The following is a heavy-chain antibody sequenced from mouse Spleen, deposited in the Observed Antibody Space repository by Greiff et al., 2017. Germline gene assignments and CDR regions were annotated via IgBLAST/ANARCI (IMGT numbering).Heavy chain of an antibody. CDR1: GYAFTNYL. CDR2: INPGSGGT. D-gene: IGHD6-1*01. V-gene: IGHV1-54*01. J-gene: IGHJ4*01. Sequence: VQRVESGAELVRPGTSVKVSCKASGYAFTNYLIEWVKQRPGQGLEWIGVINPGSGGTNYNEKFKGKATLTADKSSSTAYMQLSSLTSEDSAVYFCARGSLGGMDYWGQGTSVTVSS. CDR3: ARGSLGGMDY.